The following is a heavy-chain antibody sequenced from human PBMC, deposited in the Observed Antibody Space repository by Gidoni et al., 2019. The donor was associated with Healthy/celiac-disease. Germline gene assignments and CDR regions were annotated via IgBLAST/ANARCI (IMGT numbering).Heavy chain of an antibody. CDR3: ARVKEYYYDSSGYYQPFDY. CDR2: ISSSISTI. J-gene: IGHJ4*02. V-gene: IGHV3-48*04. D-gene: IGHD3-22*01. Sequence: EVQLVESGGGLVQPGGSLRLSCAASGFTFSSHSMNWVRQAPGKWLEWVSYISSSISTIYYADSVKCRFTISRDNAKNSLYLQMNSLRAEDTAVYYCARVKEYYYDSSGYYQPFDYWGQGILVTVSS. CDR1: GFTFSSHS.